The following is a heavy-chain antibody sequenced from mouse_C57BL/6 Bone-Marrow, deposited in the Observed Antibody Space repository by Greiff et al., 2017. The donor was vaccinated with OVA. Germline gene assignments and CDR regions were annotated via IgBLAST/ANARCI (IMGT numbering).Heavy chain of an antibody. V-gene: IGHV1-81*01. D-gene: IGHD1-1*01. CDR1: GYTFTSYG. CDR3: ARASYGSSYNY. Sequence: VQLQEPGAELARPGASVKLSCKASGYTFTSYGISWVKQRTGQGLEWIGEIYPRSGNTYYNEKFKGKATLTADKSSSTAYMELRSLTSEDSAVYFCARASYGSSYNYWGQGTTLTVSS. CDR2: IYPRSGNT. J-gene: IGHJ2*01.